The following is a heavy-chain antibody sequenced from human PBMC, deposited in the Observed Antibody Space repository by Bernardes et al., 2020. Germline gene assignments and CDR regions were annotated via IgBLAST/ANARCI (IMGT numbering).Heavy chain of an antibody. CDR1: GASISKFH. D-gene: IGHD6-19*01. CDR2: IYQSGST. V-gene: IGHV4-59*01. Sequence: TLSLTCSVSGASISKFHWSWVRQPPGKRLEWIGCIYQSGSTDYNASLKSRVTISVDTSKNQFSLRLSSVTAADTAVYFCARGVAGTDYWGQGTLVTVSS. J-gene: IGHJ4*02. CDR3: ARGVAGTDY.